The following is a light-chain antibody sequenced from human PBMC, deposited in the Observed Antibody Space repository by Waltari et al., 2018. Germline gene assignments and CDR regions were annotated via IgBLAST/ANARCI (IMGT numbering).Light chain of an antibody. V-gene: IGKV1-33*01. J-gene: IGKJ3*01. CDR2: ATS. CDR1: QDITNY. CDR3: QQYDSLPLT. Sequence: DVQLTQSPSSLSASIGDRVPITCQASQDITNYLNWYQQKPGKAPNLLIYATSNLESGVPSRFSGSGSGTLFTFTISSLQPEDIATYYCQQYDSLPLTFGPGTTVDV.